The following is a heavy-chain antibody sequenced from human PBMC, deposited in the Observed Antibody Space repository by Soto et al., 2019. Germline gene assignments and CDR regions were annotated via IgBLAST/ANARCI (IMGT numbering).Heavy chain of an antibody. CDR2: INPATGAA. V-gene: IGHV1-2*02. J-gene: IGHJ3*02. Sequence: QLHLVQSGAVVKKPGASVTVSCSASGYPVTAYYMHWVRQAPGRGLEWMGGINPATGAAKYTQTFQGRVTMTNDTSTSTVFIELSRLTSDDTAVFYWARGGVVGVAGSAAFDMWGQGTLVTVSS. CDR1: GYPVTAYY. CDR3: ARGGVVGVAGSAAFDM. D-gene: IGHD3-3*01.